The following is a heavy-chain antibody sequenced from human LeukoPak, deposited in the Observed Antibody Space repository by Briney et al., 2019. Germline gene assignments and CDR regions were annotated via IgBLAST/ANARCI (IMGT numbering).Heavy chain of an antibody. CDR3: AKPSCTSCYGWFDP. V-gene: IGHV3-9*01. J-gene: IGHJ5*02. CDR1: GFTFDDYA. Sequence: GGSLRLSCAASGFTFDDYAMHWVRQAPGKGLEWVSGISWNSGSIGYADSVKGRFTISRDNAKNSLYLQMNSLRAEDTAVYYCAKPSCTSCYGWFDPWGQGTLVTVSS. CDR2: ISWNSGSI. D-gene: IGHD2-2*01.